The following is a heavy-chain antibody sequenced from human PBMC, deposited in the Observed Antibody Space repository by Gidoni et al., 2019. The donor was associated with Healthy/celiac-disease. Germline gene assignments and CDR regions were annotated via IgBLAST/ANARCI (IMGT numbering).Heavy chain of an antibody. D-gene: IGHD6-6*01. CDR2: ISYDGSNK. J-gene: IGHJ4*02. CDR1: VLTFSSYA. Sequence: QVQLVESGGGVVQPGRYLRLPCAASVLTFSSYAMHWVRQAPGKGLEWVAVISYDGSNKYYADSVKGRFTISRDNSKNTLYLQMDSLGAEDTAVYYCARVRPIAARLGPDYWGQGTLVTVSS. V-gene: IGHV3-30-3*01. CDR3: ARVRPIAARLGPDY.